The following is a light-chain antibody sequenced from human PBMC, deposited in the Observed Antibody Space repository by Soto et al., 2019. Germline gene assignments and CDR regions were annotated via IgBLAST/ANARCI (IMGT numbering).Light chain of an antibody. CDR1: NSNIGAGYE. CDR2: DSI. Sequence: QPVLTQPPSVSGAPGQRITFSCTGSNSNIGAGYEVHWYQQLPGTAPKLLIYDSINRPSGVPDRFSGSKSGTSASLAITGLQAGDEADYYCQSYDSSLSGAIFGGGTQLTVL. V-gene: IGLV1-40*01. CDR3: QSYDSSLSGAI. J-gene: IGLJ2*01.